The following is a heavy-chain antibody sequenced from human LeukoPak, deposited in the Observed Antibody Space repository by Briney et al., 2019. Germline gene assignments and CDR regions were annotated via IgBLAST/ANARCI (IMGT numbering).Heavy chain of an antibody. CDR2: LNPNSGGT. V-gene: IGHV1-2*02. CDR3: ARALGTKYYDFWSGQTPNWFDP. Sequence: ASVKVSCKASGYTFTGYYMHWERHAPGQGLEWMGWLNPNSGGTNYAQKFQGRVTMTRDTSISTAYMELSRLRSDDTAVYYCARALGTKYYDFWSGQTPNWFDPWGQGTLVTVSS. CDR1: GYTFTGYY. D-gene: IGHD3-3*01. J-gene: IGHJ5*02.